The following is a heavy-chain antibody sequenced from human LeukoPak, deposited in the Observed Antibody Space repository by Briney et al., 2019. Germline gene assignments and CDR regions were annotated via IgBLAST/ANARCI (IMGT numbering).Heavy chain of an antibody. J-gene: IGHJ4*02. Sequence: SETLSLTCTVSGGSISSSSYYWGWIRQPTGKGLEWIGSIYYSGSTYYNPSLKSRVTISVDTSKNQFSLKLSSVTAADTAVYYCARHFGAAELYYFDYWGQGTLVTVSS. CDR3: ARHFGAAELYYFDY. CDR1: GGSISSSSYY. CDR2: IYYSGST. D-gene: IGHD6-13*01. V-gene: IGHV4-39*01.